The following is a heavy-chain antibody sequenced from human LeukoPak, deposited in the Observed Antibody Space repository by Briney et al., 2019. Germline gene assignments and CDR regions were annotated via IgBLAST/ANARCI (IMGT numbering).Heavy chain of an antibody. CDR2: ISAYNGNT. Sequence: GASVKVSCKASGYTFTSYGISWVRQAPGQGLEWMGWISAYNGNTNYAQKLQGRVTMTTDTSTSTAYMELRSLRSDDTAVYYCARDTLLGDYAVTGGYWGQGTLVTVSS. D-gene: IGHD4-17*01. CDR3: ARDTLLGDYAVTGGY. J-gene: IGHJ4*02. V-gene: IGHV1-18*01. CDR1: GYTFTSYG.